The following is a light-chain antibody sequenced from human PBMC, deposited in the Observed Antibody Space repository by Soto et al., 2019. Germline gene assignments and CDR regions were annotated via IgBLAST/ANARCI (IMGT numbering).Light chain of an antibody. CDR3: QQTYSTPWT. Sequence: DIQMTQSPSSLSASVGDRVTITCRASQRINNYLNWYQHKPGKAPQVLIYGASTLQSGVPLRFSGSGSGTDFTLTISSLQPEDFATYYCQQTYSTPWTFGQGTKVEI. V-gene: IGKV1-39*01. CDR1: QRINNY. CDR2: GAS. J-gene: IGKJ1*01.